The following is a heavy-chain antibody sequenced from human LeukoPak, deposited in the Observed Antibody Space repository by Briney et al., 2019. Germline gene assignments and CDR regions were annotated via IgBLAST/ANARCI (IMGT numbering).Heavy chain of an antibody. Sequence: SEILSLTCTVSGGSISSSSYYWGWIRQPPGKGLEWIGSIYYSGSTYYNPSLKSRVTISVDTSKNQFSLKLSSVTAADTAVYYCARPYYDSSGYPGVLDYWGQGTLVTVSS. CDR3: ARPYYDSSGYPGVLDY. J-gene: IGHJ4*02. CDR2: IYYSGST. V-gene: IGHV4-39*01. CDR1: GGSISSSSYY. D-gene: IGHD3-22*01.